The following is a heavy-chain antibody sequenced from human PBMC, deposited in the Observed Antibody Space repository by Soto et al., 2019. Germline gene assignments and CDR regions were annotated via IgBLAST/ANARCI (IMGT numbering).Heavy chain of an antibody. CDR2: ISPSGTTI. CDR3: AREGGSWRFDY. V-gene: IGHV3-11*01. Sequence: QVQLVESGGGSVKPGGSLRLSCAASGFSFSGYMSWIRQAPGKGLEWISYISPSGTTINYADSVKGRFTISRDNAKNSLYLQMDSLRADDTAFYYCAREGGSWRFDYWGQGALVTVSS. D-gene: IGHD1-26*01. CDR1: GFSFSGY. J-gene: IGHJ4*02.